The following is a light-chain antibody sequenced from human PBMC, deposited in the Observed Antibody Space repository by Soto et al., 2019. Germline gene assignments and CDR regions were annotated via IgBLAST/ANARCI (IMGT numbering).Light chain of an antibody. CDR2: NAS. Sequence: AIQLTQSPSSLSASVGDRVTITCRASQGISSALAWYQQKPGKAPESLIYNASSLKSGVPSRFSGSGSVTDFTLTISSLQPEDFATYYCQQFNNYPLTFGGGTKVEI. V-gene: IGKV1D-13*01. J-gene: IGKJ4*01. CDR3: QQFNNYPLT. CDR1: QGISSA.